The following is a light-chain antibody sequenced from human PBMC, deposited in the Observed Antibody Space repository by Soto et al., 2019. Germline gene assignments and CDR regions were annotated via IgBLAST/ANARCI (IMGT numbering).Light chain of an antibody. V-gene: IGLV2-14*01. Sequence: QSALTQPASVSGSPGQSITISCTGTSSDVGGYNYVSWYQQHPGKAPKLMIYDVSNRPSGVSNRFSGSKSGNTASLTISGLQDEDEADYYCSSSTSSSTPVVFGGGTKVTVL. CDR3: SSSTSSSTPVV. CDR1: SSDVGGYNY. J-gene: IGLJ2*01. CDR2: DVS.